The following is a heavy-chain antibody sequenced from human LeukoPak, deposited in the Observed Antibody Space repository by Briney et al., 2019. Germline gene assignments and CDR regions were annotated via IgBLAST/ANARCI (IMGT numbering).Heavy chain of an antibody. CDR1: GFTFSSYA. CDR2: ISHDGSNK. CDR3: ARDEPRYCSGGSCYHNWFDP. D-gene: IGHD2-15*01. V-gene: IGHV3-30-3*01. J-gene: IGHJ5*02. Sequence: GGSLRLSCAASGFTFSSYAMSWVRQAPGKGLEWVAVISHDGSNKYYADSEKGRFTISRDNSKNTLYLQMNSLRAEDTAVYYCARDEPRYCSGGSCYHNWFDPWGQGTLVTVSS.